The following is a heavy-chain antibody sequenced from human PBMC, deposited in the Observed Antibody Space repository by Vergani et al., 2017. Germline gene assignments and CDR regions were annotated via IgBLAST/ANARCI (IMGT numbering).Heavy chain of an antibody. Sequence: EVQLLESGGGLVQPGGSLRLSCAASGFTFSSYEMNWVRQAPGKGLEWVSYISSSGSTIYYADSVKGRFTISRDNAKHSLYLQMNSLRAEDTAVYYCAGDKRIAARLPINNWFDPWGQGTLVTVSS. J-gene: IGHJ5*02. CDR1: GFTFSSYE. D-gene: IGHD6-6*01. V-gene: IGHV3-48*03. CDR3: AGDKRIAARLPINNWFDP. CDR2: ISSSGSTI.